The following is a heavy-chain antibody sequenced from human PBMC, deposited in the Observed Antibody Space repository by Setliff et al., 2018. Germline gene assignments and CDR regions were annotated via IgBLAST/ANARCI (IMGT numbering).Heavy chain of an antibody. CDR1: GDSFSNYA. Sequence: SVKVSCKASGDSFSNYAISWVRQAPGQGLEWMGGIIPMFGTPAYTQKFQDSVTITTDESTSTAYMELNSLTSEDTAVYYCARSPAVLGIVYLDPWGQGTLVTVSS. CDR3: ARSPAVLGIVYLDP. J-gene: IGHJ5*02. CDR2: IIPMFGTP. V-gene: IGHV1-69*05. D-gene: IGHD2-15*01.